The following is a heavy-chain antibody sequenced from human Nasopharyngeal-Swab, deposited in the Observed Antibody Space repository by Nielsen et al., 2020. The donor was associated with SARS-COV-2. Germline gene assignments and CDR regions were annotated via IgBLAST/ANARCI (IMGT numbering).Heavy chain of an antibody. CDR2: IIPTFGTA. V-gene: IGHV1-69*01. CDR3: AAGHYDFWSGYYRSYWYFDL. D-gene: IGHD3-3*01. Sequence: ARHVPGQWSRGFYWIIPTFGTANYAQKFQGRVTITADESTSTAYMELSSLRSEDTAVYYCAAGHYDFWSGYYRSYWYFDLWGRGTLVTVSS. J-gene: IGHJ2*01.